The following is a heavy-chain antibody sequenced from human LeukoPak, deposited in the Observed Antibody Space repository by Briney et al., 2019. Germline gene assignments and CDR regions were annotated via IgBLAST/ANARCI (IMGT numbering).Heavy chain of an antibody. J-gene: IGHJ4*02. D-gene: IGHD4-23*01. CDR2: IYHSEST. Sequence: SETLSLTCTVSGGSISSSYCSWIRQPPGKGLEWIGYIYHSESTNYNPSLKSRVTISVDTSKNQFSLKLSSVTAADTAVYYCARQAGGTSGPFDYWGQGTLVAVSS. V-gene: IGHV4-59*08. CDR3: ARQAGGTSGPFDY. CDR1: GGSISSSY.